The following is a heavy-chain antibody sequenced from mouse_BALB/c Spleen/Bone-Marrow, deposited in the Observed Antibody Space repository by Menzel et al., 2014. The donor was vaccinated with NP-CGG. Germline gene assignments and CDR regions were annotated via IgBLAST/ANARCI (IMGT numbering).Heavy chain of an antibody. CDR3: AREAGYYYAMDY. Sequence: QVQLKDSGPQLVRPGASVKISCKASGYSFTSYWMHWVKQRPGQGLEWIGMIDPSDSETRLNQKFKNKATLTVDKSSSTAYMQLSSPTSEDSAVYYCAREAGYYYAMDYWGQGTSVTVSS. CDR2: IDPSDSET. J-gene: IGHJ4*01. V-gene: IGHV1S126*01. D-gene: IGHD2-2*01. CDR1: GYSFTSYW.